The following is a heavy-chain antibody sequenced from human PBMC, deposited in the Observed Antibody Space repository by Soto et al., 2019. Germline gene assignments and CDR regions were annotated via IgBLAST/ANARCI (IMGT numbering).Heavy chain of an antibody. V-gene: IGHV4-31*03. J-gene: IGHJ6*02. Sequence: PSETLSLTCTVSGGSIISGGYYWSWIRQHPGKGLEWIGYIYYSGSTYYNPSLKSRVTISVDTSKNQFSLKLSSVTAADTAVYYCARGGRLLGVTGTTNYYYYYGMDVWGQGTTVTVSS. D-gene: IGHD1-7*01. CDR2: IYYSGST. CDR3: ARGGRLLGVTGTTNYYYYYGMDV. CDR1: GGSIISGGYY.